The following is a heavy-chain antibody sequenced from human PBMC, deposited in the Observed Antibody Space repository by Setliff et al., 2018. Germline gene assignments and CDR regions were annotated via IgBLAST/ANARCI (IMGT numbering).Heavy chain of an antibody. Sequence: ASVKVSCKVSRYTLTELSMHWVRQAPGKGLEWMGSFDPEDGETLYAQKLQGRVTMTTDTSTSTAYMELRSLRSDDTAVYYCARVLVGYDFWSGYYQTMPHFDYWGQGTLVTVSS. D-gene: IGHD3-3*01. CDR3: ARVLVGYDFWSGYYQTMPHFDY. J-gene: IGHJ4*02. CDR1: RYTLTELS. CDR2: FDPEDGET. V-gene: IGHV1-24*01.